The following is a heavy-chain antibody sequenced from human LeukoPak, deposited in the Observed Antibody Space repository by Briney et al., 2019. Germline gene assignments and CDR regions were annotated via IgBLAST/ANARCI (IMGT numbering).Heavy chain of an antibody. CDR3: ARRWIIATGYYHMDV. CDR2: IRYDGNYK. CDR1: AFTFSSYG. Sequence: GGSLRLSCTASAFTFSSYGIHWFRQAPGKGLEWVAFIRYDGNYKYYADSVNGRFTISRDNSNNTLYLQMNSLGAEDSALYYCARRWIIATGYYHMDVWGKGTTVTISS. D-gene: IGHD4-23*01. V-gene: IGHV3-30*02. J-gene: IGHJ6*03.